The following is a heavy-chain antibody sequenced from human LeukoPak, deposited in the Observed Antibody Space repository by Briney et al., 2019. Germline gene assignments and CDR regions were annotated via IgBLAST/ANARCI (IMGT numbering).Heavy chain of an antibody. D-gene: IGHD3-10*01. V-gene: IGHV3-53*01. Sequence: GGSLRLSCAASGFTFSSYAMSWVRQAPGKGLEWVSVIHSGGSTYYADSVKGRFTISRDNSKNTLYLQMNSLRAEDTAVYYCARDLSGSGSYSRIKFEYRGQGTLVTVSS. CDR1: GFTFSSYA. CDR2: IHSGGST. J-gene: IGHJ4*02. CDR3: ARDLSGSGSYSRIKFEY.